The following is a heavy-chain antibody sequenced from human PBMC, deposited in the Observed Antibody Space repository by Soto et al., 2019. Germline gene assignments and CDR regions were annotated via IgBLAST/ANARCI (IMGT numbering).Heavy chain of an antibody. CDR3: ARLSYSSSWYWSGMDV. CDR2: IYPGDSDT. Sequence: GESLKISCKGSGYSVTSYWIGWVRQMPGKGLEWMGIIYPGDSDTRYSPSFQGQVTISADKSISTAYLQWSSLEASDTAMYYCARLSYSSSWYWSGMDVWGQGTTVTVSS. J-gene: IGHJ6*02. V-gene: IGHV5-51*01. D-gene: IGHD6-13*01. CDR1: GYSVTSYW.